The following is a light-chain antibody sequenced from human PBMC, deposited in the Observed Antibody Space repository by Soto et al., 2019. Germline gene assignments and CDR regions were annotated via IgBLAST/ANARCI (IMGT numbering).Light chain of an antibody. CDR3: QQYNSYPWT. J-gene: IGKJ1*01. Sequence: DIQMTQSPSTLSASVGDRVTITCRASQSIRTWLAWYQQKPGKAPNLLIYQASNLKSGVPSRFSGSGSGTEYTLTISSLQPDDFVTYYCQQYNSYPWTFGLGTKVEIE. CDR1: QSIRTW. CDR2: QAS. V-gene: IGKV1-5*03.